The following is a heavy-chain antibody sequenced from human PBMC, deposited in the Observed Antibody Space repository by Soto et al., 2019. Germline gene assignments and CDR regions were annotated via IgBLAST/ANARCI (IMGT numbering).Heavy chain of an antibody. CDR2: IRSKANSYAT. J-gene: IGHJ4*02. CDR3: TRHSLDY. Sequence: EVQLVESGGGLVQPGGSLKLSCAASGFTFSGSAMHWVRQASGKGLEWVGRIRSKANSYATAYAASVKGRFTISRDDSKKTAYLQMNSLKTEDTAVYYCTRHSLDYWGQGTLVTVSS. V-gene: IGHV3-73*01. CDR1: GFTFSGSA.